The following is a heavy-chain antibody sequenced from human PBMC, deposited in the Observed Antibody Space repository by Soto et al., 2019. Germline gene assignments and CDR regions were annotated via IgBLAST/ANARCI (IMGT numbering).Heavy chain of an antibody. CDR3: ARDGGYSYGPFDY. CDR1: GCTFSSYS. CDR2: ISSSSSTI. J-gene: IGHJ4*02. D-gene: IGHD5-18*01. V-gene: IGHV3-48*01. Sequence: EVQLVESGGGLVQPGGSLRLSCAASGCTFSSYSMNCVRQAPGKGLEWVTYISSSSSTIYYADSVKGRFTISKDNAKNELYLQMNSLRAEDTAVYYCARDGGYSYGPFDYWGQGTLVTVSS.